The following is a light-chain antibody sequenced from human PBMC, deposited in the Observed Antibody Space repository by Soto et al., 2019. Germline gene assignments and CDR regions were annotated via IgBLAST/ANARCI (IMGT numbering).Light chain of an antibody. V-gene: IGKV3-11*01. CDR3: QKYNSPPRT. Sequence: EIVLTQSPATLSLSPGERATLSCRASQSIGLAIAWYQHKPGQAPRLLIFDASQRATGIPARFRGSGSGTDFTLSISSLEPEDFATYFCQKYNSPPRTFGQGTRVDIK. CDR1: QSIGLA. J-gene: IGKJ1*01. CDR2: DAS.